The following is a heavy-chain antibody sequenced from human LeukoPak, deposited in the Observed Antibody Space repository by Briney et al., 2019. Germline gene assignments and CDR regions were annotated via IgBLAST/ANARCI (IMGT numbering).Heavy chain of an antibody. CDR3: ARGLAVAGRGWFDP. Sequence: SETLSLTCTVSGGAISSYYWSWIRQPPGKGLEWIGYIYYSGSTHYNPSLKSRVTISVDTSKNQFSLKLSSVTAADTAVYYCARGLAVAGRGWFDPWGQGTLVTVSS. J-gene: IGHJ5*02. CDR1: GGAISSYY. D-gene: IGHD6-19*01. V-gene: IGHV4-59*01. CDR2: IYYSGST.